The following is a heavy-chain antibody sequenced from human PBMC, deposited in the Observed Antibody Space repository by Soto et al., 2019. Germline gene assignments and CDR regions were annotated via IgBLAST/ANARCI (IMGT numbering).Heavy chain of an antibody. J-gene: IGHJ4*02. V-gene: IGHV1-18*01. Sequence: QVQLVQSGAEVKKPGASVKVSCKASGYTFTSYGISWVRQAPGQGLEWMGWISAYNGNTNYAQKLQGRVTMTTDTSSRKAYMELRSLSSEYTAVYYCARALGHSSSWDGVDYWGQGTLVTVSS. CDR2: ISAYNGNT. CDR1: GYTFTSYG. CDR3: ARALGHSSSWDGVDY. D-gene: IGHD6-13*01.